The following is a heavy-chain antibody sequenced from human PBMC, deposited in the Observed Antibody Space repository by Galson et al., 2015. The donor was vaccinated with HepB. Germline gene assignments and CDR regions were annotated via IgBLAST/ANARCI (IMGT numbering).Heavy chain of an antibody. CDR2: IGHDGSYK. J-gene: IGHJ3*02. V-gene: IGHV3-33*01. Sequence: SLRLSCAASGFSFSTYGMHWVRQAPGKGLEWVAVIGHDGSYKDHVDSVKGRFTISRDNSKNTLYLQMDSLRAEDTAVYYCASSPRVMEPDDAFDIWGQGTMVTVSS. CDR1: GFSFSTYG. D-gene: IGHD5-18*01. CDR3: ASSPRVMEPDDAFDI.